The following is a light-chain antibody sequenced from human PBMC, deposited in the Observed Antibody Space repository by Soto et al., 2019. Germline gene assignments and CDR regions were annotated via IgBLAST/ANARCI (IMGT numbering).Light chain of an antibody. CDR2: DSS. CDR1: QNIGNF. V-gene: IGKV3-11*01. Sequence: EIVLTQSPATLSLSPGARGSLSCRASQNIGNFLAWYQQKPGQAPRLLIHDSSNKSTAIPDSLSGSGSGTDFTPTISSLEPKDCAVYYCEQRCGWHFTFDGGTEVEIK. J-gene: IGKJ4*01. CDR3: EQRCGWHFT.